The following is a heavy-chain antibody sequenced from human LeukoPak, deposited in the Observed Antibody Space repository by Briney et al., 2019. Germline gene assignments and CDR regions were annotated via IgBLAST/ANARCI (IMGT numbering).Heavy chain of an antibody. D-gene: IGHD6-13*01. CDR2: IYYSGST. CDR3: ARHPRPIAAAGNGRAFDI. V-gene: IGHV4-39*01. CDR1: GVSISSSSYY. Sequence: SETLSLTCTVSGVSISSSSYYWGWIRQPPGKGLEWIGSIYYSGSTYYNPSLKSRVTISVDTSKNQFSLKLSSVTAADTAVYYCARHPRPIAAAGNGRAFDIWGQGTMVTVSS. J-gene: IGHJ3*02.